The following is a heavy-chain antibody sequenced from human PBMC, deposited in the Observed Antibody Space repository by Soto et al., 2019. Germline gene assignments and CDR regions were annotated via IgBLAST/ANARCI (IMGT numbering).Heavy chain of an antibody. D-gene: IGHD3-22*01. CDR2: IRSKAYGGTT. V-gene: IGHV3-49*04. CDR1: GFTFGDYA. Sequence: PGGSLRLSCTASGFTFGDYAMSWVRQAPGKGLEWVGFIRSKAYGGTTEYAASVKGRFTISRDDSKSIAYLQMNSLKNEDTAVYYCTRDDYDSRVRGAFDIWGQGTMVTVSS. J-gene: IGHJ3*02. CDR3: TRDDYDSRVRGAFDI.